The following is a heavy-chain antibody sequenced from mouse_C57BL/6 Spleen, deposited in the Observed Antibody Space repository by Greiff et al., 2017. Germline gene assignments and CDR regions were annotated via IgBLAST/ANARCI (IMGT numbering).Heavy chain of an antibody. Sequence: VKLMESGAELVKPGASVKLSCKASGYTFPEYTIHWVKQRSGQGLEWIGWFYPGSGSITYNEKFKDKATLTADKSSSTVYMELSRWTSEDSAVYFCARHGPYYYGSSYPPFDYWGQGTTLTVSS. D-gene: IGHD1-1*01. V-gene: IGHV1-62-2*01. J-gene: IGHJ2*01. CDR3: ARHGPYYYGSSYPPFDY. CDR1: GYTFPEYT. CDR2: FYPGSGSI.